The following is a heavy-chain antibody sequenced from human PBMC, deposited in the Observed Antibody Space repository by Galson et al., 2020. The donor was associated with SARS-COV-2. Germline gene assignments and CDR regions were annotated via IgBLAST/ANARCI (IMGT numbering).Heavy chain of an antibody. D-gene: IGHD3-3*01. V-gene: IGHV1-18*01. CDR2: ISAYNGNT. Sequence: ASVNVSCKASGYTFTSYGISGVRQAPGQGREWMGWISAYNGNTNYAQKLQGRVTMTTDTSTSTAYMELRSLRSDDTDVYYCARDGMITIFGVVTTNYYNYGMDVWGQGTTVTVSS. CDR3: ARDGMITIFGVVTTNYYNYGMDV. J-gene: IGHJ6*02. CDR1: GYTFTSYG.